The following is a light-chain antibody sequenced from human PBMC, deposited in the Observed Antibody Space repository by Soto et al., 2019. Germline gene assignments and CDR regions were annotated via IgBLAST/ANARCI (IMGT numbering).Light chain of an antibody. V-gene: IGKV1-5*03. CDR1: QSIRSW. J-gene: IGKJ1*01. CDR3: QQYNHYWT. Sequence: DIQMTQSPSTLSASVGDRVTITCRASQSIRSWLAWYQQKPGKAPKLLIYKASSLESGVPSRFSDSGSGTEFTLTISSLQPDDFATYYCQQYNHYWTFGQGTKVDIK. CDR2: KAS.